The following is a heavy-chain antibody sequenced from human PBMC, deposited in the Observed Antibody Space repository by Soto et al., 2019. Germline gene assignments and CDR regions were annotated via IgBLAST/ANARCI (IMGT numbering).Heavy chain of an antibody. CDR1: GYTLNDLS. V-gene: IGHV1-24*01. CDR3: AIRGTRWGAAPFEY. CDR2: LDPEDGET. D-gene: IGHD6-6*01. J-gene: IGHJ4*02. Sequence: QVQVVQSGAEVKKPGASVKVSCKVSGYTLNDLSIHWVRQAPGKGLEWMGGLDPEDGETIYAQKFQGRVTMTEDTSRDTAYMVLSSLRSEDTAVYYCAIRGTRWGAAPFEYWGKGTLVTVSS.